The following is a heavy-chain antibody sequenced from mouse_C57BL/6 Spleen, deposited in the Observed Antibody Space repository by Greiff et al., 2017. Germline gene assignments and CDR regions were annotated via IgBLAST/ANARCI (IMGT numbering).Heavy chain of an antibody. Sequence: EVQGVESGGDLVKPGGSLKLSCAASGFTFSSYGMSWVRQTPDKRLEWVATISSGGSYTYYPDSVKGRFTISRDNAKNTLYLQMSSLKYEDTAMYYCARQGTGTYYFDYWGQGTTLTVSS. V-gene: IGHV5-6*01. J-gene: IGHJ2*01. CDR2: ISSGGSYT. CDR3: ARQGTGTYYFDY. CDR1: GFTFSSYG. D-gene: IGHD4-1*01.